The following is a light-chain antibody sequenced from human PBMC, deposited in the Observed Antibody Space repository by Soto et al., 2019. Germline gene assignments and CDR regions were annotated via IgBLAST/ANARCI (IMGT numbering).Light chain of an antibody. CDR1: QSVRSNY. CDR2: GAS. CDR3: QQYGSSPLT. V-gene: IGKV3-20*01. J-gene: IGKJ4*01. Sequence: EIVLTQSPATLSLSPGESATLSCRASQSVRSNYLAWYQQKPSQAPRLLIFGASSKATGIPPRFSGRGSGTDFTLTISRLEPEDFAVYYCQQYGSSPLTFGGGTKVDIK.